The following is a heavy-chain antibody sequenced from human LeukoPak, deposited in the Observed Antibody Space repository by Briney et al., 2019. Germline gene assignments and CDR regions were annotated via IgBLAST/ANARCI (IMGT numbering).Heavy chain of an antibody. CDR1: GFTFSSYA. CDR3: AREGYCSGGSCYTNLDY. V-gene: IGHV3-23*01. Sequence: GGSLTLSCAASGFTFSSYAMNWVRHAPGKGLEWVSAISGSADSTYYADSVKGRFTISRDNAKHSLYLQMNSLRAEDTAVYYCAREGYCSGGSCYTNLDYWGQGTLVTVSS. D-gene: IGHD2-15*01. CDR2: ISGSADST. J-gene: IGHJ4*02.